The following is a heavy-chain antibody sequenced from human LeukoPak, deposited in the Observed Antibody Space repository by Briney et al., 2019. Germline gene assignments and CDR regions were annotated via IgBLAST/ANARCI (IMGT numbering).Heavy chain of an antibody. V-gene: IGHV4-39*01. CDR2: IYYSGST. Sequence: SETLSLTCTVSGGSISSSSYFWGWIRQPPGKGLEWIGSIYYSGSTYYNPSLKSRVTISVDTSKNQFSLKLSSVTAADTAVYYCARLAYYYGMDVWGQGTTVTVSS. CDR3: ARLAYYYGMDV. CDR1: GGSISSSSYF. J-gene: IGHJ6*02.